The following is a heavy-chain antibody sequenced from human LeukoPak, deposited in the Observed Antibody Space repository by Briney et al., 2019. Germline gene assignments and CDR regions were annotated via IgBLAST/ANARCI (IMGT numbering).Heavy chain of an antibody. Sequence: PSETLSLTCTVSGDSISTYYWSWIRQPPGKGLERIGYIYYSGSTNYNPSLKNRITISVDTSKNQFSLKLSSVIAADTAVYYCARVRYSSGWYLADYWGQGTLVTVSS. CDR3: ARVRYSSGWYLADY. D-gene: IGHD6-19*01. J-gene: IGHJ4*02. V-gene: IGHV4-59*01. CDR1: GDSISTYY. CDR2: IYYSGST.